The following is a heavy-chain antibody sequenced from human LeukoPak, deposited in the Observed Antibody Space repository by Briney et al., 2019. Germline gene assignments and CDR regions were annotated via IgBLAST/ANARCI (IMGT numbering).Heavy chain of an antibody. CDR1: GFTFRDSY. CDR3: AREAAAGQAY. D-gene: IGHD6-13*01. V-gene: IGHV3-11*04. CDR2: ISNSGSSL. Sequence: GGSLRLSCSASGFTFRDSYMSWIRQAPGKGLEWVSYISNSGSSLNYADSVRGRFTISRDNAKNSLYLQMNSLRAEDTAVYYCAREAAAGQAYWGQGTLVTVSS. J-gene: IGHJ4*02.